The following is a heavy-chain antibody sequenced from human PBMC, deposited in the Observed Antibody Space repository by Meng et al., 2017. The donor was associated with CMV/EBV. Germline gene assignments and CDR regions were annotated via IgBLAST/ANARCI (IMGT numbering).Heavy chain of an antibody. CDR2: IYSGGST. CDR1: GFTVSSNY. V-gene: IGHV3-66*01. J-gene: IGHJ4*02. Sequence: EGRLVESGGGVDQPGGSLRLSCAASGFTVSSNYMSWVRQAPGKGLEWVSVIYSGGSTYYADSVKGRFTISRDNSKNPLYLQMNSLRAEDTAVYYCAREGDGYDKAPYWGQGTLVTVSS. CDR3: AREGDGYDKAPY. D-gene: IGHD5-24*01.